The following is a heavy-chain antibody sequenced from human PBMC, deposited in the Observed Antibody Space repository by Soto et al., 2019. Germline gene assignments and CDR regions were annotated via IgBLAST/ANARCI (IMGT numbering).Heavy chain of an antibody. J-gene: IGHJ6*02. CDR3: ARESCSGGSCYSAMNYGMDV. CDR1: GYTFTSYG. CDR2: ISAYNGNT. D-gene: IGHD2-15*01. V-gene: IGHV1-18*01. Sequence: QVQLVQSGAEVKKPGASVKVSCKASGYTFTSYGISWVRQAPGQGLEWMGWISAYNGNTNYEQKLQGRVTMTTDTSTGTAYMELRSLRSDDTAVYYCARESCSGGSCYSAMNYGMDVWGQGTTVTVSS.